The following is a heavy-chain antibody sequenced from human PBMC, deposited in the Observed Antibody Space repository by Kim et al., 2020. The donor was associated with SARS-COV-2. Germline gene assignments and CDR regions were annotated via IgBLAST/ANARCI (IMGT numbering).Heavy chain of an antibody. D-gene: IGHD6-6*01. J-gene: IGHJ4*02. Sequence: TYYNPSLKSRVTISVDTSKNQFSLKLSSVTAADTAVYYCARERKYSSSDYWGQGTLVTVSS. CDR2: T. CDR3: ARERKYSSSDY. V-gene: IGHV4-39*07.